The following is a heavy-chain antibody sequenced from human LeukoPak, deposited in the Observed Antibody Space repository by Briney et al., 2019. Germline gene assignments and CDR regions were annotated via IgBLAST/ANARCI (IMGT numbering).Heavy chain of an antibody. V-gene: IGHV3-23*01. J-gene: IGHJ4*02. Sequence: GESLRLSCAASGFSFSNYAMNWGRQAPGKGLQWVSDISGREGSTYYADSVKGRYTVSRDNSKTTLSLQINSLTAEDTAVYYCAPHSSGYYSQFDYWGQGTLVTVSS. CDR3: APHSSGYYSQFDY. CDR2: ISGREGST. D-gene: IGHD3-22*01. CDR1: GFSFSNYA.